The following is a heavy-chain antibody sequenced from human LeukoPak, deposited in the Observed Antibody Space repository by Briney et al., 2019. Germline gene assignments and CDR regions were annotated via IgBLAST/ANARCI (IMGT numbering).Heavy chain of an antibody. CDR3: ARHRGSDFWSGYYVY. Sequence: GESLKISCKGSGYSFTSYWIGWVRQMPGKGLEWMGIIYPGDSDTRYSPSFQGQVTISADKSISTAYLQWSSLKASNTAMYYCARHRGSDFWSGYYVYWGQGTLVTVSS. V-gene: IGHV5-51*01. D-gene: IGHD3-3*01. J-gene: IGHJ4*02. CDR1: GYSFTSYW. CDR2: IYPGDSDT.